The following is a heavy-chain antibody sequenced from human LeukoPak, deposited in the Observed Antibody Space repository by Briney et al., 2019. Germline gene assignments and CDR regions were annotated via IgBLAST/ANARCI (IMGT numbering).Heavy chain of an antibody. D-gene: IGHD2-15*01. V-gene: IGHV4-59*08. CDR3: ARSPPTYCSGGSCYYYGMDA. CDR2: IYYSGST. Sequence: SETLSLTCTVSGGSISSYYWSWIRQPPGKGLEWIGYIYYSGSTNYNPSLKSRVTMSVDTSKNQFSLKLSSVTAADTAVYYCARSPPTYCSGGSCYYYGMDAWGQGTTVTVSS. CDR1: GGSISSYY. J-gene: IGHJ6*02.